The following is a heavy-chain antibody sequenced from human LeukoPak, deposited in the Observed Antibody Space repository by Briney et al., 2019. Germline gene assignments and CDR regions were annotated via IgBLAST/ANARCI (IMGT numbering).Heavy chain of an antibody. V-gene: IGHV3-30-3*01. J-gene: IGHJ6*02. CDR3: AREYSSSRYYYYGMDV. Sequence: GGSLRLSCAASGFTFSSCAMHWVRQAPGKGLEWVAVISYDGSNKYYAGSVKGRFTISRDNSKNTLYLQMNSLRAEDTAVYFCAREYSSSRYYYYGMDVWGQGTTVTVSS. CDR1: GFTFSSCA. D-gene: IGHD6-6*01. CDR2: ISYDGSNK.